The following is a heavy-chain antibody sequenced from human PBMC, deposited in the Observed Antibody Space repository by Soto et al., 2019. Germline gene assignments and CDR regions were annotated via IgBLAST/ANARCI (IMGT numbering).Heavy chain of an antibody. CDR2: INHNSGGT. CDR1: GHTFTGYY. CDR3: ARGKAIAAEIYNWFDP. V-gene: IGHV1-2*02. D-gene: IGHD2-15*01. J-gene: IGHJ5*02. Sequence: QVQPVQSGAEVKKPGASVKISCKASGHTFTGYYIHWVRQSPGQGLEWMGWINHNSGGTDYGQKFQGRVTMTRDTSISTVYMELPRLRSADTAVYYWARGKAIAAEIYNWFDPWGQGTLVTVSS.